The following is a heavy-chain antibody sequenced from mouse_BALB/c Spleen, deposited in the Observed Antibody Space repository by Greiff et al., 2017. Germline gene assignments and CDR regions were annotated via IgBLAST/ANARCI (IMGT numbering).Heavy chain of an antibody. CDR1: GYTFTSYW. Sequence: VKLMESGAELAKPGASVKMSCKASGYTFTSYWMHWVKQRPGQGLEWIGYINPSTGYTEYNQKFKDKATLTADKSSSTAYMQLSSLTSEDSAVYYCARFTTATIAYWGQGTLVTVSA. CDR3: ARFTTATIAY. V-gene: IGHV1-7*01. D-gene: IGHD1-2*01. CDR2: INPSTGYT. J-gene: IGHJ3*01.